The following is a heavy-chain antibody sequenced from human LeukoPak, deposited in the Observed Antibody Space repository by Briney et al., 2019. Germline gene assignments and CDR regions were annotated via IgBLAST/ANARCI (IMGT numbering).Heavy chain of an antibody. Sequence: SETLSLTCTVSGYSISSGYYWGWIRQPPGKGLEWIGSIYHSGSTYYNPSLKSRVAISVDTSKNQFSLKLSSVTAADTAVYYCASRVRGSSWYIRPFDYWGQGTLVTVSS. J-gene: IGHJ4*02. CDR2: IYHSGST. V-gene: IGHV4-38-2*02. D-gene: IGHD6-13*01. CDR1: GYSISSGYY. CDR3: ASRVRGSSWYIRPFDY.